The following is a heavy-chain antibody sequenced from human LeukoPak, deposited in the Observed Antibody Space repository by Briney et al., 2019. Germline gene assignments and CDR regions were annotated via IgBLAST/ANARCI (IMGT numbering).Heavy chain of an antibody. CDR2: IIPILGIA. V-gene: IGHV1-69*04. CDR3: AREPIRDFGVVILTKSGGWYYYGMDV. J-gene: IGHJ6*02. Sequence: ASVKVSCKASGYTFTSYYMHWVRQAPGQGLEWMGRIIPILGIANYAQKFQGRVTITADKSTSTAYMELSSLRSEDTAVYYCAREPIRDFGVVILTKSGGWYYYGMDVWGQGTTVTVSS. CDR1: GYTFTSYY. D-gene: IGHD3-3*01.